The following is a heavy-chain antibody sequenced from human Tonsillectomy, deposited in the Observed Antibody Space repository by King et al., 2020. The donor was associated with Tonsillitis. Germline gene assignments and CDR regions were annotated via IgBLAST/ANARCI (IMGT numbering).Heavy chain of an antibody. D-gene: IGHD3-22*01. CDR1: GYTFTSYG. J-gene: IGHJ5*02. CDR2: ISAYNGNT. Sequence: QVQLVESGAEVKKPGASVKVSCTASGYTFTSYGISWVRQAPGQGLEWMGWISAYNGNTNYAQKLQGRVTMTTDTSTSTAYMELRSLRSDDTAVYYCARDYYDSSGYVRDRWFDPWGQGTLVTVSS. CDR3: ARDYYDSSGYVRDRWFDP. V-gene: IGHV1-18*01.